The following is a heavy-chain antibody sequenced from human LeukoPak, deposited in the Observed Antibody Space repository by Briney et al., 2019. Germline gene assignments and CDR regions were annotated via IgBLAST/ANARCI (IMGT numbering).Heavy chain of an antibody. CDR3: AREGNSAAGFDY. CDR1: GYTFSDYG. J-gene: IGHJ4*02. CDR2: VSSYNGNT. Sequence: ASVKVSCKASGYTFSDYGISWVRQAPGQGFEWMGWVSSYNGNTNYAQKVQGRVTMTTDTSTSTAYMELRSLRSDDTAIYYCAREGNSAAGFDYWGQGTLVTVSS. V-gene: IGHV1-18*01. D-gene: IGHD3-10*01.